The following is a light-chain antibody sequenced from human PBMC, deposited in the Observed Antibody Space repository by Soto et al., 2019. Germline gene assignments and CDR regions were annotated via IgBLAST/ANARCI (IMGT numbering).Light chain of an antibody. CDR1: ASDIGGYNF. Sequence: QSALTQPPSASGSPGQSVAISCTGTASDIGGYNFVSWYQQHPGKAPKLMIYEVNKRPSGVPDRFSGSKSGNTASLTVSGLQAEDEADYYCSSRGGTSPYVFGTGTKLTVL. V-gene: IGLV2-8*01. CDR3: SSRGGTSPYV. J-gene: IGLJ1*01. CDR2: EVN.